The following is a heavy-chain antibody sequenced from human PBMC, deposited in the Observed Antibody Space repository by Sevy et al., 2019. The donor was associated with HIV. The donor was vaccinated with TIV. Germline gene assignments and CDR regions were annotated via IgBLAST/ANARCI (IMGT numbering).Heavy chain of an antibody. V-gene: IGHV5-51*01. CDR2: IYPGDSDT. Sequence: GEPLKISCKGSGYSFTSYWIGWVRQMPGKGLEWMGIIYPGDSDTRYSPSFQGQVTISADKSISTAYLQWSSLKASDTAMYYCARLSIVVVTANYYFDYWGQGTLVTVSS. CDR1: GYSFTSYW. D-gene: IGHD2-21*02. J-gene: IGHJ4*02. CDR3: ARLSIVVVTANYYFDY.